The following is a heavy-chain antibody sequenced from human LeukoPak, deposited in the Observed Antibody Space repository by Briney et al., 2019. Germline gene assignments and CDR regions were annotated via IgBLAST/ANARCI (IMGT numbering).Heavy chain of an antibody. CDR2: IKQDGSEK. CDR3: ARDQTKWEPLRRRDYYYMDV. J-gene: IGHJ6*03. CDR1: EFSVGSNY. D-gene: IGHD1-26*01. Sequence: HPGGSLRLSCAASEFSVGSNYMTWVRQAPGKGLEWVANIKQDGSEKYYVDSVKGRFTISRGNAKNSLYLQMNSLRAEDTAVYYCARDQTKWEPLRRRDYYYMDVWGKGTTVTVSS. V-gene: IGHV3-7*01.